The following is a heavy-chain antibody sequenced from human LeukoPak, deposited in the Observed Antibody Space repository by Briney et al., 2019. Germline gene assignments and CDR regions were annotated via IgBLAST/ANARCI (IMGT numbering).Heavy chain of an antibody. Sequence: GGSLRLSCAASGFTFSSYSMNWVRQAPGKGLEWVSSISSSSSYIYYADSVKGRFTISRDNAKNSLYLQMNSLRAEDTAVYYCAGLLWFGELLYGVFDIWGQGTMVTVSS. D-gene: IGHD3-10*01. CDR1: GFTFSSYS. CDR3: AGLLWFGELLYGVFDI. V-gene: IGHV3-21*01. J-gene: IGHJ3*02. CDR2: ISSSSSYI.